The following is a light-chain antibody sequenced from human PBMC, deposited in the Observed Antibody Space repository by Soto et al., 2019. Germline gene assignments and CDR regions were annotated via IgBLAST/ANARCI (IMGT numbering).Light chain of an antibody. Sequence: QSVLTQPPSVSAAPGQKVTISCSGSSSNIGNNYVSWYQQLPGTTPKLLIYYNNKRPSGIPARFSGSKSCTSATLGISGLQTGDEADYYCATWNSSLSAVVFGGGTQLTVL. CDR2: YNN. CDR3: ATWNSSLSAVV. CDR1: SSNIGNNY. J-gene: IGLJ2*01. V-gene: IGLV1-51*01.